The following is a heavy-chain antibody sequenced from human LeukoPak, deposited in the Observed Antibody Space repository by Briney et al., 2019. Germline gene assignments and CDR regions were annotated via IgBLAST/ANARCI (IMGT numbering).Heavy chain of an antibody. CDR2: IIPIFGTA. CDR1: GGTFSSYA. J-gene: IGHJ5*02. CDR3: ARLAPLGYCSSTSCYTSWFDP. D-gene: IGHD2-2*02. V-gene: IGHV1-69*13. Sequence: VASVKVSCKASGGTFSSYAISWVRQAPGQGLEWMGGIIPIFGTANYAQKFQGRVTITADESTSTAYMELSSLSSEDTAVYYCARLAPLGYCSSTSCYTSWFDPWGQGTLVTVSS.